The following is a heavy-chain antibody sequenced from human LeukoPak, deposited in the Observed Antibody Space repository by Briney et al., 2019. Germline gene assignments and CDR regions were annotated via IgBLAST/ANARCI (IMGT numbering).Heavy chain of an antibody. CDR3: AKELGYCISASCYQSFDY. Sequence: PGGSLRLSCAASGFTFSSYAMSWVRQAPGKGLEWVSAISGSAGTTYYADSVKGRFTISRDNSKNTLYLQMNSLRAEDSAVYYCAKELGYCISASCYQSFDYWGQGTLVTVSS. CDR1: GFTFSSYA. J-gene: IGHJ4*02. V-gene: IGHV3-23*01. CDR2: ISGSAGTT. D-gene: IGHD2-2*01.